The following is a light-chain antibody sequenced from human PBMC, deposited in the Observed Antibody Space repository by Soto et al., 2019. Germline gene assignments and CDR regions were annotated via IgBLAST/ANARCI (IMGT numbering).Light chain of an antibody. CDR3: QQFSSYPLT. V-gene: IGKV3-11*01. CDR1: QSVGSY. CDR2: EAS. Sequence: EIVMTQSPATLSVSPGERATLSCRASQSVGSYLAWYQHKPGQAPRLLIYEASNRATGIPDRFSGSGSGTDFTLTISSLESEDFAAYYCQQFSSYPLTFGGGTKVDIK. J-gene: IGKJ4*01.